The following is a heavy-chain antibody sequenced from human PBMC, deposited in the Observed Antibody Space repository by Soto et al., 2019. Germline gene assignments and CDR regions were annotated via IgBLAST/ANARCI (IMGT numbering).Heavy chain of an antibody. J-gene: IGHJ6*02. Sequence: SETLSLTCTVSGGSISSSSYYWGWIRQPPGKGLEWIGSIYYSGSTYYNPSLKSRVTISVDTSKNQFSLKLSSVTAADTAVYYCARQGYYYGSGSYYFDYYYYGMDVWGQGTTVTVSS. D-gene: IGHD3-10*01. CDR2: IYYSGST. V-gene: IGHV4-39*01. CDR1: GGSISSSSYY. CDR3: ARQGYYYGSGSYYFDYYYYGMDV.